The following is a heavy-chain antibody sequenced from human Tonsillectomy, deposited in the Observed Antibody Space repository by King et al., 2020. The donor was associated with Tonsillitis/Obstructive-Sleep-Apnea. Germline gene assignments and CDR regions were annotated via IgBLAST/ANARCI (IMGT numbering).Heavy chain of an antibody. CDR2: INPNSGGT. CDR3: ARDEQYDFWSGYSNIFEYFQH. D-gene: IGHD3-3*01. V-gene: IGHV1-2*02. J-gene: IGHJ1*01. CDR1: GYTFTGYY. Sequence: VQLVESGAEVKKPGASVKVSCKASGYTFTGYYMHWVRQAPGQGLEWMGWINPNSGGTNYAQKFQGRVTMTRDTSISTAYMELSRLRSDDTAVYYCARDEQYDFWSGYSNIFEYFQHWGQGTLVTVSS.